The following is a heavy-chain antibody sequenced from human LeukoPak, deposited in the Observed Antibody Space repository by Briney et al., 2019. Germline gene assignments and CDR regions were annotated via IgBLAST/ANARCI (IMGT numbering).Heavy chain of an antibody. D-gene: IGHD6-19*01. CDR1: GFTLSSYS. J-gene: IGHJ2*01. CDR3: ARAASGFDF. V-gene: IGHV3-48*04. Sequence: GGSLRLSCAASGFTLSSYSMNWVRQAPGKGLEWVSHISSSGRTIYYADSVKGRFTMFRDNAKNSLYLQMNSLRVEDTAVYYCARAASGFDFWGRGTLITVSS. CDR2: ISSSGRTI.